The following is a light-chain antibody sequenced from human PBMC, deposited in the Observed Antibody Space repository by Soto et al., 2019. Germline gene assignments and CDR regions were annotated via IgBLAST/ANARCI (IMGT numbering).Light chain of an antibody. J-gene: IGKJ1*01. CDR1: QGIISW. CDR3: QQYNSYSWT. Sequence: DSQMTQSPSTLSASVGDRVTITCRASQGIISWLAWYQQKPGKAPKLLIYKASRLASGVPSRFSGRGSGTEYTLTISSLQPDDFATYYCQQYNSYSWTFGQGTKVEIK. V-gene: IGKV1-5*03. CDR2: KAS.